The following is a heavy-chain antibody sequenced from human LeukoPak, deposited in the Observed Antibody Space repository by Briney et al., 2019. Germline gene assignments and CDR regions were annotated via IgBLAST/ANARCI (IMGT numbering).Heavy chain of an antibody. CDR2: IYPGDSDT. D-gene: IGHD1-26*01. Sequence: GESLKISCKGSGYSFTSYWIGWVRQMPGKGLEWMGIIYPGDSDTRYSPSFQGQVTISADKSISTAYLQRSSLKASDTAMYYCARLVAGWELLRYYYYMDVWGKGTTVTVSS. CDR3: ARLVAGWELLRYYYYMDV. CDR1: GYSFTSYW. V-gene: IGHV5-51*01. J-gene: IGHJ6*03.